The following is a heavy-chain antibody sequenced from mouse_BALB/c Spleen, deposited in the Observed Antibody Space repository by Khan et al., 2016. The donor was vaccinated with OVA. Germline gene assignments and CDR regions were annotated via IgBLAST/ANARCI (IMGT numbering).Heavy chain of an antibody. J-gene: IGHJ3*01. V-gene: IGHV5-4*02. D-gene: IGHD1-1*02. CDR1: GFTFSDYY. CDR2: ISDCGSSP. Sequence: EVELVESGGGLVKPGGSLKLSCAASGFTFSDYYMYWVRQTPAKRLEWVATISDCGSSPYYPHSLKGRVTISRDTAKNNLYLQMSSLKSEDTAIYYCARAGYGGFAYWGQGTLVTVSA. CDR3: ARAGYGGFAY.